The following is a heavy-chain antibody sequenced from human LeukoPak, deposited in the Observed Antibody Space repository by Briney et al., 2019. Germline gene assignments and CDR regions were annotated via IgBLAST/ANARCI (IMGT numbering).Heavy chain of an antibody. V-gene: IGHV3-21*01. D-gene: IGHD2-8*02. CDR1: GFTFSSYT. Sequence: GGSLRLSCAASGFTFSSYTMNWVRQAPGKGLEWVSSISSSSSHTYYADSVKGRFTISRDNAKNSLYLQMNSLRAEDTAVYHCARVVPGTGSFYWGQGTRVTVSS. CDR2: ISSSSSHT. CDR3: ARVVPGTGSFY. J-gene: IGHJ4*02.